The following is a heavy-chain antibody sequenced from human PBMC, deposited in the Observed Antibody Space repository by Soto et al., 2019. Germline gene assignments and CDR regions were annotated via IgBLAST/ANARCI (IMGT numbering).Heavy chain of an antibody. Sequence: GGALRLSCAASGLTCSSYAMSWVRQAPGKGLEWVSAISGSGGSTYYADSVKGRFTISRDNSKNTLYLQMNSLRAEDTAVYYCAKESRLGDPQFDYWGQGTLVTVSS. CDR1: GLTCSSYA. CDR2: ISGSGGST. CDR3: AKESRLGDPQFDY. V-gene: IGHV3-23*01. D-gene: IGHD2-21*01. J-gene: IGHJ4*02.